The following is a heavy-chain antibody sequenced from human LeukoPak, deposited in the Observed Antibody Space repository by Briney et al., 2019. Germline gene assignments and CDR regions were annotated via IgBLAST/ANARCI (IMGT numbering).Heavy chain of an antibody. CDR3: ARELSAPDDY. CDR1: GYSFTSYW. D-gene: IGHD3-3*01. Sequence: GESLKISCEGSGYSFTSYWIGWVRQMPGKGLEWMGIVYPGDSSTRYSPSFRGRVTISADKSISTAYLQWDSLEASDTAMYYCARELSAPDDYWGQGTLVTVSS. V-gene: IGHV5-51*01. CDR2: VYPGDSST. J-gene: IGHJ4*02.